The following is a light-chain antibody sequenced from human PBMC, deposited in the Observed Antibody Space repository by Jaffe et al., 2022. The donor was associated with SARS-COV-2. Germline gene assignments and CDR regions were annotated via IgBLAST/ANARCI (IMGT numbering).Light chain of an antibody. J-gene: IGKJ4*01. V-gene: IGKV3-20*01. Sequence: EIVLTQSPGTLSLSPGERATLSCRASQSISSSYLAWYQQKPGQAPKLLIYDTSSRATDIPDRFSGSGSRTGFTLTISRLEPEDFAVYYCQQYDSSPLTFGGGTKVEIK. CDR2: DTS. CDR1: QSISSSY. CDR3: QQYDSSPLT.